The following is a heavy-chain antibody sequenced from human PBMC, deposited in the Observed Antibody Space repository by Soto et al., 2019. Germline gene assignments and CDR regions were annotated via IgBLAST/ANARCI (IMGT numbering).Heavy chain of an antibody. J-gene: IGHJ6*02. V-gene: IGHV3-30*18. CDR3: AKVRGYVPNYYGMDV. D-gene: IGHD5-12*01. Sequence: QVQLVESGGGVVQPGRSLRLSCAASGFTFSSYGIHWVRQAPGKGLEWVALISYDESKKYYADSVKGRFTISRDNSKNTLFLQRNSLRAEDTAVYYCAKVRGYVPNYYGMDVWGQGTTVNVSS. CDR1: GFTFSSYG. CDR2: ISYDESKK.